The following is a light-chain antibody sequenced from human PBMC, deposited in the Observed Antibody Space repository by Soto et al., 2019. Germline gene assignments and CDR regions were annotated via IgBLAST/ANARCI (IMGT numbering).Light chain of an antibody. CDR2: GNS. V-gene: IGLV1-40*01. CDR1: SSNIGAGYD. Sequence: QSALTQPPSVSGAPGQRVTISCTGSSSNIGAGYDVHWYQQLPGTAPKLLMYGNSNRPSGVPDRFSGSKSGTSASLAITGLQADDEADYYCQSYDNSLSAYVVFGGGTKLTVL. J-gene: IGLJ2*01. CDR3: QSYDNSLSAYVV.